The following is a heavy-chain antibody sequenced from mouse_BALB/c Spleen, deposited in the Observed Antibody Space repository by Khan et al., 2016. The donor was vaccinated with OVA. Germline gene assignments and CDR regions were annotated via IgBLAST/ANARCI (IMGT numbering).Heavy chain of an antibody. J-gene: IGHJ2*01. Sequence: EVQLVESGPGLVKPSQSLSLTCTVTGYSITTDYTSNWIRQFPGSKLEWMGHISYSGNTKYTPSLKSRISITRDTSKNQFFLQLKSVTTEDTARYYCARIYGGDFDYWGQGTTLTVSS. V-gene: IGHV3-2*02. CDR1: GYSITTDYT. CDR3: ARIYGGDFDY. D-gene: IGHD1-1*01. CDR2: ISYSGNT.